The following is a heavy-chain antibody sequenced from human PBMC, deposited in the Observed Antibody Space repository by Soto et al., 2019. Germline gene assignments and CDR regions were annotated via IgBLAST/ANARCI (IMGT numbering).Heavy chain of an antibody. CDR2: IIPIFARS. J-gene: IGHJ4*02. V-gene: IGHV1-69*06. CDR3: ARIVWGQGMKTEFYYLTE. D-gene: IGHD3-16*01. CDR1: GGVFNAYA. Sequence: QVSLVQSGAETRKPGSSVNVSCKASGGVFNAYAFSWVRLTPGQGLEWIGGIIPIFARSNYAHKFQDRVTITGNKDITTVYMALTNLTSDDTAMYFCARIVWGQGMKTEFYYLTEWGQGTLVTVSS.